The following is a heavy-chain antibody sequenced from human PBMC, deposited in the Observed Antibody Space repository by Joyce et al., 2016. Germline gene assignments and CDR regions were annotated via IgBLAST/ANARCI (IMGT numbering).Heavy chain of an antibody. D-gene: IGHD5-18*01. J-gene: IGHJ2*01. CDR1: GLSFDLHSF. CDR3: ARRPYNVHTPLGSDWYFDL. CDR2: VDLHGNT. Sequence: QVQLQESGPGLVKPSETLSLTCGVSGLSFDLHSFWGWIRQPPGKGLEWIGNVDLHGNTHDSPSRKRRVTISMDTSKNQFSLNLNSLTAADTAVYFCARRPYNVHTPLGSDWYFDLWGRGTLVTVSS. V-gene: IGHV4-38-2*01.